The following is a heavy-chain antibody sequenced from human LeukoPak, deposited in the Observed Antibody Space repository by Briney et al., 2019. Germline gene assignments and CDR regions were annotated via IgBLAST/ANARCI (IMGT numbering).Heavy chain of an antibody. CDR3: AKTGWRGTRRDSSGYYEHRN. CDR2: ISGSGGST. CDR1: GFTFSSYA. D-gene: IGHD3-22*01. J-gene: IGHJ4*02. Sequence: GGSLRLSCAASGFTFSSYAMSWVRQAPGKGLEWVSAISGSGGSTYYADSVKGRFTISRDNSKNTLYLQMNSLRAEDTAVYYCAKTGWRGTRRDSSGYYEHRNWGQGTLVTVSS. V-gene: IGHV3-23*01.